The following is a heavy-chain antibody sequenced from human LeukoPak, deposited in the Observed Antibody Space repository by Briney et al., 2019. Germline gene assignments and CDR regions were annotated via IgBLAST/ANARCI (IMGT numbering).Heavy chain of an antibody. CDR2: ISGDGTYM. V-gene: IGHV3-23*01. J-gene: IGHJ4*02. Sequence: GGSLRLSCAAPGFTFSSYAMSWVRQAPGKGLEWVSAISGDGTYMMYADSVKGRLTISRGNSKSTLYLQMNSLRAEDTAVYYCAKGQNWGSVYFDYWGQGTLVTVSS. D-gene: IGHD7-27*01. CDR3: AKGQNWGSVYFDY. CDR1: GFTFSSYA.